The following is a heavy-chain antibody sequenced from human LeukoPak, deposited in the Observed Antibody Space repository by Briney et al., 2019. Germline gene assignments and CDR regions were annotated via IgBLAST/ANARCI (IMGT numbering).Heavy chain of an antibody. Sequence: PSETLSLTCAVSGGSISSGGYSWSWLRQPPGKGLEWIGYIYHSGSTYYNPSLKSRVTISVDRSKNQFSLKLSSVTAADTAVYYCARGVVVPAAIDYWGQGTLVTVSS. CDR3: ARGVVVPAAIDY. J-gene: IGHJ4*02. CDR1: GGSISSGGYS. CDR2: IYHSGST. V-gene: IGHV4-30-2*01. D-gene: IGHD2-2*01.